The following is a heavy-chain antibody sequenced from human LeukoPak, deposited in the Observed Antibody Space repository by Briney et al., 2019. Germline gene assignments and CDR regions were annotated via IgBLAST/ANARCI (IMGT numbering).Heavy chain of an antibody. CDR2: IYYSGST. Sequence: SETLSLTCTVSGGSISSYYWSWIRQPPGKGLEWLGYIYYSGSTNYNPSLKSRVTISVDTSKNQFSLKLSSVTAADTAVYYCARANYDILTGPRVNWFDPWGQGTLVTVSS. D-gene: IGHD3-9*01. CDR1: GGSISSYY. V-gene: IGHV4-59*01. J-gene: IGHJ5*02. CDR3: ARANYDILTGPRVNWFDP.